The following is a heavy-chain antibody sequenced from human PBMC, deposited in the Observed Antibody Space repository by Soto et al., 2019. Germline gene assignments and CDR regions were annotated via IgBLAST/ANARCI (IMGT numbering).Heavy chain of an antibody. CDR1: GFSLTTPGLG. D-gene: IGHD3-10*02. CDR2: VSWDDDK. Sequence: QITLKHSGPTLVKPTQTLTLTCTVSGFSLTTPGLGVGWIRQPPGKALEWLTLVSWDDDKRYSSSLRDRLTIVRDTSNDQVVLSMTNMDPEDSATYYCVRLMSTDTSCYFDYWGQGILVTDSS. J-gene: IGHJ4*02. V-gene: IGHV2-5*02. CDR3: VRLMSTDTSCYFDY.